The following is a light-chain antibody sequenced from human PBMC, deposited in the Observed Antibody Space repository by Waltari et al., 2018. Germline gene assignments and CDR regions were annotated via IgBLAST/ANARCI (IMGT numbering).Light chain of an antibody. CDR2: YND. Sequence: SYVLTQPPSVSVAPGKTASITCGGNNIGSKSVHWYQRKEGQAPELVIFYNDDRPSGIPERFSGSNSGNTATLTISRVEAGDEADYYCQVWDSSSDHVVFGGGTKLTVL. V-gene: IGLV3-21*04. J-gene: IGLJ2*01. CDR1: NIGSKS. CDR3: QVWDSSSDHVV.